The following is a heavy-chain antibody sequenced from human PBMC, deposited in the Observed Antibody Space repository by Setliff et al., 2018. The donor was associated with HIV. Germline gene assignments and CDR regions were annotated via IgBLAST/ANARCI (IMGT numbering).Heavy chain of an antibody. V-gene: IGHV3-7*01. CDR1: GFTFTSYW. J-gene: IGHJ6*02. CDR3: TRKLAPGHGMDV. D-gene: IGHD3-3*02. Sequence: GGSLRLSCAASGFTFTSYWMVWVRQAPGKGLEWVANINQDGSEKNYVDSVKGRFTISRDNAKNSLYLQMDSLRVEDTTVYYCTRKLAPGHGMDVWGQGTTVTVSS. CDR2: INQDGSEK.